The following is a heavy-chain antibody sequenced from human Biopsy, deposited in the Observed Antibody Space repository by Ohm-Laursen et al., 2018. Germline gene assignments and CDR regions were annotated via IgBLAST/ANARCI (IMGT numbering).Heavy chain of an antibody. D-gene: IGHD3-22*01. CDR2: IWYDGTNK. Sequence: SLRLSCAASGFTFSDHYMDWVRQAPGKGLEWVAGIWYDGTNKYHADSLMGRFTISRDNSRNTLYLQMNSLTAEDTALYYCAKRMFSFDSRDIFDYWGQGSLVTVTS. CDR1: GFTFSDHY. J-gene: IGHJ4*02. CDR3: AKRMFSFDSRDIFDY. V-gene: IGHV3-33*06.